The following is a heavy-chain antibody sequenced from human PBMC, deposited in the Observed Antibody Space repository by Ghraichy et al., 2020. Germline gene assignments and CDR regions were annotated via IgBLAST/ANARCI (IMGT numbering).Heavy chain of an antibody. CDR1: GGSISSYY. V-gene: IGHV4-59*08. J-gene: IGHJ4*02. Sequence: SQTLSLTCTVSGGSISSYYWSWIRQPPGKGLEWIGYIYYSGSTNYNPSLKSRVTISVDTSKNQFSLKLSSVTAADTAVYYCARRANYDFWSGYYTANGYFDYWGQGTLVTVSS. CDR2: IYYSGST. CDR3: ARRANYDFWSGYYTANGYFDY. D-gene: IGHD3-3*01.